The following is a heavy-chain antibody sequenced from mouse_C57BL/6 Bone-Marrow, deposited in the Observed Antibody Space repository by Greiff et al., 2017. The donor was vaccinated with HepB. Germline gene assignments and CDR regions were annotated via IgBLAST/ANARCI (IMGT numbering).Heavy chain of an antibody. J-gene: IGHJ3*01. CDR2: ISDGGSYT. CDR1: GFTFSSYA. V-gene: IGHV5-4*01. Sequence: EVQVVESGGGLVKPGGSLKLSCAASGFTFSSYAMSWVRQTPEKRLEWVATISDGGSYTYYPDNVKGRFTISRDNAKNNLYLQMSHLKSEDTAMYYCARDGYYEAYWGQGTLVTVSA. CDR3: ARDGYYEAY. D-gene: IGHD2-3*01.